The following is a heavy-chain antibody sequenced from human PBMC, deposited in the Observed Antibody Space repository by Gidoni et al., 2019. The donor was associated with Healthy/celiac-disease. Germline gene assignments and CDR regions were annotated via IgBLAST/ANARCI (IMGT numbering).Heavy chain of an antibody. V-gene: IGHV5-51*01. CDR2: IYPGDSDT. D-gene: IGHD3-10*01. J-gene: IGHJ4*02. CDR1: GYSFTSYW. Sequence: EVQLVQSGAEVKKPGESLHISCKGSGYSFTSYWIGWVRQLPGKGLEWMGIIYPGDSDTRYSPSFQGQVTISADKSISTAYLQWSSLKASDTAMYYCARHVTTMVRGVIITFPDYWGQGTLVTVSS. CDR3: ARHVTTMVRGVIITFPDY.